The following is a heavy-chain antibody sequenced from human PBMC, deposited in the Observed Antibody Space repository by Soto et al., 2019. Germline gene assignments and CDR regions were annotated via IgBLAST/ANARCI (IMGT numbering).Heavy chain of an antibody. V-gene: IGHV3-30-3*01. Sequence: GGSLRLSCAASGFTFSSYAMHWVRQAPGKGLEWVAVISYDGSNKYYADSVKGRFTISRDNSKNTLYLQMSSLRAEDTAVYYCARDGALYDFWSGYYSYYYYGMDVWGQGTTVTVSS. CDR2: ISYDGSNK. D-gene: IGHD3-3*01. CDR3: ARDGALYDFWSGYYSYYYYGMDV. J-gene: IGHJ6*01. CDR1: GFTFSSYA.